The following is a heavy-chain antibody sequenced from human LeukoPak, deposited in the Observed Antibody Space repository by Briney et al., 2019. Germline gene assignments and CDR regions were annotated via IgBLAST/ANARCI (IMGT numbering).Heavy chain of an antibody. CDR2: ISSSSSYI. D-gene: IGHD6-19*01. J-gene: IGHJ4*02. CDR1: GFTFSSYS. CDR3: ARDLAFSSGWQPDDY. V-gene: IGHV3-21*01. Sequence: GGSLRLSCAASGFTFSSYSMNWVRQAPGKGLEWVSSISSSSSYIYYADSVKGRFTISRDNAKNSLYLQMNSLRAEDTAVYYCARDLAFSSGWQPDDYWGQGTLVTVSS.